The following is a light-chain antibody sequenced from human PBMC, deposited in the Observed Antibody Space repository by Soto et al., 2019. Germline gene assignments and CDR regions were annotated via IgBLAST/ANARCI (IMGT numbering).Light chain of an antibody. CDR2: AAS. CDR3: QQLRT. Sequence: DIQLTQSPSFLSASLGDRVTITCRASQGISSYLAWYQQKPGKAPKLLIYAASTLQSGVPSRFSGSGSGTEFTLTISSLQPEDFATYYCQQLRTFGGGTKVDTK. J-gene: IGKJ4*01. V-gene: IGKV1-9*01. CDR1: QGISSY.